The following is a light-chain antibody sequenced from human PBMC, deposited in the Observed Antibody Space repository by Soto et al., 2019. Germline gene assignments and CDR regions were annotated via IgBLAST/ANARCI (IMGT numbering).Light chain of an antibody. Sequence: EIVLTQSPATLSLSPGERATLSCRASQSVSSYLAWYQQKPGQAPRRLIYDASNRATGIPARFSGSGSGTDFTLTISSLEPEYFAVYYCQQRSNWPYTFGQGTKLEIK. CDR1: QSVSSY. CDR2: DAS. CDR3: QQRSNWPYT. V-gene: IGKV3-11*01. J-gene: IGKJ2*01.